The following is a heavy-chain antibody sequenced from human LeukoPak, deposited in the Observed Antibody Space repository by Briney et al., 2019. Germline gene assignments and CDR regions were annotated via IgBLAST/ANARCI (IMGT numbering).Heavy chain of an antibody. CDR3: ARDRVVGATGHDY. J-gene: IGHJ4*02. CDR2: ISSSSSTI. V-gene: IGHV3-48*02. Sequence: GGSLRLSCAASGFTFSTYNLNWVRQAPGNGLEWVSFISSSSSTIYYADSVKGRFTISRDDAKNALYLQMNSLRDEDTAVYYCARDRVVGATGHDYWGQGTLVTVSS. CDR1: GFTFSTYN. D-gene: IGHD1-26*01.